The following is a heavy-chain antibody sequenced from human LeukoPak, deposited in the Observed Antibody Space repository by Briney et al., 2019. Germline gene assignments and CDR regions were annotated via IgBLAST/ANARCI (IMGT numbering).Heavy chain of an antibody. CDR2: IYYSGTT. V-gene: IGHV4-59*01. CDR1: AGYISGYY. Sequence: KPSETLSLTCTVSAGYISGYYWSWIRQPPGKGLEWIGYIYYSGTTNYNPSLKSRVTISVDTSKNQFSLKLSSVTAADTAVYYCARVLPGGAYSSGTIDYWGQGTLVTVSS. J-gene: IGHJ4*02. D-gene: IGHD6-19*01. CDR3: ARVLPGGAYSSGTIDY.